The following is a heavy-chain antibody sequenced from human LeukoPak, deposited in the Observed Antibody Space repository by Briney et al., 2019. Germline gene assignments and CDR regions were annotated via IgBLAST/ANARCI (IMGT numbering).Heavy chain of an antibody. V-gene: IGHV3-33*01. D-gene: IGHD7-27*01. CDR1: GFTFSSHG. CDR2: IWYDGSEK. Sequence: AGGSLRLSCVASGFTFSSHGMHWVRQAPGKGLEWVAVIWYDGSEKYYADSVKGRFIISRDNSKNMLYLQMNSLRADDTAVYYCARWGNNKILDYWGQGTLVTVSS. J-gene: IGHJ4*02. CDR3: ARWGNNKILDY.